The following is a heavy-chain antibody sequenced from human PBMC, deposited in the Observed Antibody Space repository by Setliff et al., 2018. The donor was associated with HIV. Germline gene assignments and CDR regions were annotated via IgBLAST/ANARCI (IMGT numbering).Heavy chain of an antibody. CDR2: IYYSGSSGST. CDR1: GGSISSSSYY. D-gene: IGHD3-10*01. J-gene: IGHJ4*02. CDR3: ARGWFGELLWLN. V-gene: IGHV4-39*07. Sequence: PSETLSLTSTVSGGSISSSSYYRGWIRQHPGKGLAWIGSIYYSGSSGSTYYNPSLKSRVTISVDTSKNQFSLKLSSVTAADTALYYCARGWFGELLWLNWGQGTLVTVSS.